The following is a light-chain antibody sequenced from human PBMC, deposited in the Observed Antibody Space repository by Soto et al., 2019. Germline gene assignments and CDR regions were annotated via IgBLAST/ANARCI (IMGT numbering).Light chain of an antibody. CDR2: AAS. V-gene: IGKV1-9*01. CDR1: QDVSRY. Sequence: DIQLTQSPSFLSASVGDRVTITCRASQDVSRYLAWYQQKPGKAPNLLIYAASTLRSGVPSRFSGSGSETEFTLTISSPQPEDFATYYCQQLNSYVFAFGPGTKVDIK. CDR3: QQLNSYVFA. J-gene: IGKJ3*01.